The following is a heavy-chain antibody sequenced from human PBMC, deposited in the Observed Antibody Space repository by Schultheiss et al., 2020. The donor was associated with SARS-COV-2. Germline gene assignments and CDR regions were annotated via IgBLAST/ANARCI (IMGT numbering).Heavy chain of an antibody. Sequence: SQTLSLTCAVSGYSISSGYYWSWIRQAPGKGLEWIGYVYYSGSTNYNPSLKSRVTISVDTSKNQFSLKLSSVTAADTAVYYCARDSDQHGYYYGMDVWGQGTTVTVSS. J-gene: IGHJ6*02. CDR3: ARDSDQHGYYYGMDV. CDR1: GYSISSGYY. V-gene: IGHV4-61*01. CDR2: VYYSGST. D-gene: IGHD6-13*01.